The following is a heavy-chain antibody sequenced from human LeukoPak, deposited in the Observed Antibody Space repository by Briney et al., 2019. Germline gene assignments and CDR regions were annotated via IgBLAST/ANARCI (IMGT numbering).Heavy chain of an antibody. CDR2: IRSKANSYAT. D-gene: IGHD6-19*01. Sequence: HPGGSLRLSCAASGFTFSGSAMHWVRQASGKGLEWVGRIRSKANSYATAYAASVKGRFTISRDDSKNTAYLQMNSLKTEDTAVYYCTRLGQWLDPLDYWGQGTLVTVSS. CDR3: TRLGQWLDPLDY. V-gene: IGHV3-73*01. J-gene: IGHJ4*02. CDR1: GFTFSGSA.